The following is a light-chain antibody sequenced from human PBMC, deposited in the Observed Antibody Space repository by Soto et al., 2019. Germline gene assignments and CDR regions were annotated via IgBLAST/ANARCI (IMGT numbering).Light chain of an antibody. J-gene: IGKJ4*01. CDR3: QQYSGYPLT. CDR1: QGISSY. V-gene: IGKV1-9*01. CDR2: AAS. Sequence: IQLTQSPSSLSASVGDRVTITCRASQGISSYLAWYQQKPGTAPKLLIYAASTLQSGVPSRFSGSGSGTDFTLTVGSLQPEDFATYYCQQYSGYPLTFGGGTKVDIK.